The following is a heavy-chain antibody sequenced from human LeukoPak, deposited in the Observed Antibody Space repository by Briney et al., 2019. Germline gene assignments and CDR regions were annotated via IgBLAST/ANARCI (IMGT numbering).Heavy chain of an antibody. Sequence: GGSLRLSCAASGFTFGSYSMNWVRQAPGKGLEWVSAIDPSSTYIYYADSVKGRFTISRDNAENSLYLQMNSLRVEDTAVYYCARAPTVLVGYCSSSSCQADYWGQGTLVTVSS. CDR2: IDPSSTYI. CDR1: GFTFGSYS. D-gene: IGHD2-2*01. J-gene: IGHJ4*02. CDR3: ARAPTVLVGYCSSSSCQADY. V-gene: IGHV3-21*01.